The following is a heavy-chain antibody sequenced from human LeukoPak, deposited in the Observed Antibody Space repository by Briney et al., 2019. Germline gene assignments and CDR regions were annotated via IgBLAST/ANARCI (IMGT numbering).Heavy chain of an antibody. CDR2: ISYDGSNK. Sequence: PGRSLRLSCAASGFTFSSYGMHWVRQAPGKGLEGVAVISYDGSNKYYADSVKGRFTISRDNSKNTLYLQMNSLRAEDTAVYYCAKELDYYGSGPFDYWGQGTLVTVSS. J-gene: IGHJ4*02. V-gene: IGHV3-30*18. CDR1: GFTFSSYG. CDR3: AKELDYYGSGPFDY. D-gene: IGHD3-10*01.